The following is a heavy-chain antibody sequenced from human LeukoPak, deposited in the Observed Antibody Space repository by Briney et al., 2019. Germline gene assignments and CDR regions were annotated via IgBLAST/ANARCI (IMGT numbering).Heavy chain of an antibody. D-gene: IGHD3-22*01. J-gene: IGHJ4*02. Sequence: SVKVSCKASGGTFSSYAISWVRQAPGQGLEWMGGIIPIFGTANYAQKFQGRVTITADESTSTAYMELSSLRSEDTAVYYCARTYYYDSINFDYWGQGTLVTVSS. CDR3: ARTYYYDSINFDY. CDR2: IIPIFGTA. CDR1: GGTFSSYA. V-gene: IGHV1-69*13.